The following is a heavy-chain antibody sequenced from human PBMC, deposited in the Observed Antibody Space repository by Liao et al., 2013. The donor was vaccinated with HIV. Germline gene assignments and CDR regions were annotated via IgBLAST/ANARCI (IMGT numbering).Heavy chain of an antibody. V-gene: IGHV4-59*01. CDR1: GGSISSYY. CDR3: ARALTGDAFDI. CDR2: IYYSGST. Sequence: QVQLQESGPGLVKPSETLSLTCTVSGGSISSYYWGWIRQPPGKGLEWIGYIYYSGSTNYNPSLKSRVTIFLDTSKNQFSLRLRFVTAADTAVYYCARALTGDAFDIWGQGTMVTVSS. D-gene: IGHD7-27*01. J-gene: IGHJ3*02.